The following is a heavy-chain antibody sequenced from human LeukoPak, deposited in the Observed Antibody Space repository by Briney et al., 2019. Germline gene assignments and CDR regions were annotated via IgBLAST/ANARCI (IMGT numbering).Heavy chain of an antibody. J-gene: IGHJ4*02. V-gene: IGHV1-18*01. D-gene: IGHD5-12*01. CDR2: IGPYNGNT. CDR3: ARSKAGVYSGNYYSDY. Sequence: ASVKVSCKASGYTFIRNGINWVRQAPGQGLEWMGWIGPYNGNTNYAQKFQGRVTMTTDTSTTTAYMELRSLRSDDTALYYCARSKAGVYSGNYYSDYWGQGTPVTVSS. CDR1: GYTFIRNG.